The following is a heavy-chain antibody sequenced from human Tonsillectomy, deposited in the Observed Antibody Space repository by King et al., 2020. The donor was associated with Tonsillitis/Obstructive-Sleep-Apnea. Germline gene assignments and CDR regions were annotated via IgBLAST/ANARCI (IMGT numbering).Heavy chain of an antibody. CDR1: GFTFSNAW. CDR2: IKSKMDGGTT. CDR3: TTAETDY. J-gene: IGHJ4*02. V-gene: IGHV3-15*01. Sequence: QLVQSGGGLVKPGGSLRLSCAASGFTFSNAWMSWVRQAPGKGLEWGGLIKSKMDGGTTDYAAPVKGRFTISRDDSKNTLYLQMNSLKTEDTAVYYCTTAETDYWGQGTLVTVSS.